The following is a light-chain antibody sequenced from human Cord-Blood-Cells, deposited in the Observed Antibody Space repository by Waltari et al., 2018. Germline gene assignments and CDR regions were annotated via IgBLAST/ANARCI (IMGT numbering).Light chain of an antibody. CDR3: SSYTSSSTVV. J-gene: IGLJ2*01. CDR1: SSDVGGYNY. CDR2: VVS. Sequence: QSALTQPASVSGSPGPSITISCTGTSSDVGGYNYVSWYQQHPGKAPKLMIYVVSNRPAVVSNRFAGSKSGNTASLTISVLQAEDEADYYCSSYTSSSTVVFGGGTKLTVL. V-gene: IGLV2-14*01.